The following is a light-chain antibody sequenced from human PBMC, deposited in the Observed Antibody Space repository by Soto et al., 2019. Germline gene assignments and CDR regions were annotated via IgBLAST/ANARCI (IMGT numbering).Light chain of an antibody. J-gene: IGKJ1*01. Sequence: DIQMTQSPSTLSGSEGDRVTITCRASQTISSWLAWYQQKPGKAPKLLIYDASSLESGVPSRFSGSGSGTEFTLTISSLQPDDFATYYCQQYNSYSWTFGQGTKVHI. V-gene: IGKV1-5*01. CDR2: DAS. CDR1: QTISSW. CDR3: QQYNSYSWT.